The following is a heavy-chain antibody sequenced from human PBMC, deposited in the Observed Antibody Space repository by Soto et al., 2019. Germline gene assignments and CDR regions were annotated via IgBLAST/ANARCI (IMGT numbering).Heavy chain of an antibody. Sequence: EVQLVESGGGLVQPGRSLRLSCAASGFTFDDYAMHWVRQAPGKGLEWVSGISWNSGSIGYADSVKGRFTISRDNAKNSLFLQMNSLRAEDTALYYCVKDPGYYYDTSGYAFDIWGQGTMFTVSS. D-gene: IGHD3-22*01. CDR1: GFTFDDYA. CDR2: ISWNSGSI. J-gene: IGHJ3*02. V-gene: IGHV3-9*01. CDR3: VKDPGYYYDTSGYAFDI.